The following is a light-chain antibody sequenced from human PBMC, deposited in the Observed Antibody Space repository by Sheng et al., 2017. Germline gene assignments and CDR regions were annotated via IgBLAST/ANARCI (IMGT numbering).Light chain of an antibody. J-gene: IGLJ3*02. V-gene: IGLV1-44*01. CDR2: TNN. CDR1: SSNIGSNS. CDR3: AAWDDSLNGPV. Sequence: QSVLTQPPSASGTPGQRVTISCSGSSSNIGSNSVSWYQQLPGTAPKLLIYTNNQRLSGVPDRFSGYKSGTSASLVIGGLQSEDETEYYCAAWDDSLNGPVFGGGTKLTVL.